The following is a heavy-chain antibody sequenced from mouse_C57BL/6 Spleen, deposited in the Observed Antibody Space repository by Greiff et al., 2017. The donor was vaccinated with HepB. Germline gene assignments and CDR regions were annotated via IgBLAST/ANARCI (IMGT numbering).Heavy chain of an antibody. CDR1: GFTFTDYY. J-gene: IGHJ2*01. Sequence: ELQVVESGGGLVQPGGSLSLSCAASGFTFTDYYMSWVRQPPGKALEWLGFIRNKANGYTTEYSASVKGRFTISRDNSQSILYLQMNALRAEDSATYYCARFRYYGSSPLDYWGQGTTLTVSS. CDR2: IRNKANGYTT. CDR3: ARFRYYGSSPLDY. D-gene: IGHD1-1*01. V-gene: IGHV7-3*01.